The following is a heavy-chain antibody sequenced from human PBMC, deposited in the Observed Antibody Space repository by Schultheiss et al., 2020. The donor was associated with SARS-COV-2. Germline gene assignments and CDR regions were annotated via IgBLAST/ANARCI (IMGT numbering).Heavy chain of an antibody. J-gene: IGHJ4*02. V-gene: IGHV3-NL1*01. CDR3: AKDEVWLGEMATIGLDY. CDR2: IYSGGST. Sequence: GGSLRLSCAASGFTFSSYGMHWVRQAPGKGLEWVAVIYSGGSTYYADSVKGRFTISRDNSKNTLYLQMNSLRAEDTAVYYCAKDEVWLGEMATIGLDYWGQGTLVTVSS. D-gene: IGHD5-24*01. CDR1: GFTFSSYG.